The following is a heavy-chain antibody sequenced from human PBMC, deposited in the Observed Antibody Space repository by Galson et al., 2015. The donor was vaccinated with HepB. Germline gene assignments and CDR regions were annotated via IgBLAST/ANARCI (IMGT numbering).Heavy chain of an antibody. CDR3: ARSRADIVVVGAATRH. V-gene: IGHV1-46*01. J-gene: IGHJ4*02. D-gene: IGHD2-15*01. Sequence: SVKVSCKASGYTFTSYYMHWVRQAPGQGLEWMGIINPSGGSTSYAQKFQGRVTMTRDTSTSTVYMELSSLRSEDTAVYYCARSRADIVVVGAATRHWGQGTLVTVSS. CDR1: GYTFTSYY. CDR2: INPSGGST.